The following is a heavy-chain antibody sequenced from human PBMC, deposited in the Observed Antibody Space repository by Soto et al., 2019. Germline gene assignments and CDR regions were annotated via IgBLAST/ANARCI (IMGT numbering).Heavy chain of an antibody. CDR1: GFTFSSYS. V-gene: IGHV3-48*01. D-gene: IGHD2-2*01. CDR2: ISSSGITI. J-gene: IGHJ6*04. Sequence: GGSLRLSCAASGFTFSSYSMNWVRQAPGKGLEWVSYISSSGITIYYADSVKGRFTISRDNAKNSLYLQMNSLRAEDTAVYYCARDAVDHPHQLSGDVWGKGTTVTVSS. CDR3: ARDAVDHPHQLSGDV.